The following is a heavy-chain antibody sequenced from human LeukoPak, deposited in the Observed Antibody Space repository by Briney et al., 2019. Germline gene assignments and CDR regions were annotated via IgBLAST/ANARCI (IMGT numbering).Heavy chain of an antibody. CDR1: GFTFNRND. V-gene: IGHV3-23*01. CDR3: VRRGDASSGWGDHDY. D-gene: IGHD6-19*01. Sequence: GGSLRLSCAVSGFTFNRNDISWVRQAPGKGLEWGSTIGGSGDKTFYADSVKGRFTISRDNSKNMLHLQMSSLTGEDTALYYCVRRGDASSGWGDHDYWGQGALVTVSS. CDR2: IGGSGDKT. J-gene: IGHJ4*02.